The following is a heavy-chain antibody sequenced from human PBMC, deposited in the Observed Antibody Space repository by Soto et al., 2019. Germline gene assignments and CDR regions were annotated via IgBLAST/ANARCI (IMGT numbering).Heavy chain of an antibody. CDR2: IYYSGST. Sequence: QVQLQESGPGLVKPSQTLSLTCTVSGGSISSGGYYWSWIRQQPGKGLEWIGYIYYSGSTYYTPSLKSRVTISVDTSKNQFSLKLSSVTAADTAVYYCARTSYDSSGTAADPWGQGTLVTVSS. CDR1: GGSISSGGYY. CDR3: ARTSYDSSGTAADP. V-gene: IGHV4-31*03. J-gene: IGHJ5*02. D-gene: IGHD3-22*01.